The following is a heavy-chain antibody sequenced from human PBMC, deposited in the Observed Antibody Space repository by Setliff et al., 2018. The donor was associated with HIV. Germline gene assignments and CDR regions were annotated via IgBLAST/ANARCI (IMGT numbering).Heavy chain of an antibody. CDR1: GFTFSSYV. CDR2: IWYDGSNK. V-gene: IGHV3-33*03. D-gene: IGHD3-3*01. J-gene: IGHJ4*02. CDR3: AKELGFWSGYSVPPLAY. Sequence: GGSLRLSCAATGFTFSSYVLHWVRQAPGKGLEWVSVIWYDGSNKYYTDSVKGRFTISRDNSKNTLYLQMNSLRAEDTAVYYCAKELGFWSGYSVPPLAYWGQGTLVTVSS.